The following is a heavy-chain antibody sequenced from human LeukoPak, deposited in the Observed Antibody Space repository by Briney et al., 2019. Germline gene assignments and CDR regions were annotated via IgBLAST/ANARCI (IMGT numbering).Heavy chain of an antibody. Sequence: SETLSLTCTVSRGSISTDYWNWIRQPPGKGLEWIGYIYYSGSTNYNPSLKSRVTISVDTSKNQFSLKLTSVTAADTAVYYCAREVVSGIIVGATYLDIWGQGTTVTVSS. V-gene: IGHV4-59*01. J-gene: IGHJ3*02. D-gene: IGHD1-26*01. CDR2: IYYSGST. CDR1: RGSISTDY. CDR3: AREVVSGIIVGATYLDI.